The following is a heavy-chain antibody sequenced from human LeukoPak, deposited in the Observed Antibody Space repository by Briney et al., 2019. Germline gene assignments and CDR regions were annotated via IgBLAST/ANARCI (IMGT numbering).Heavy chain of an antibody. CDR3: ARVGEFDFDY. CDR2: ISSSSSTI. CDR1: GFTVSNNY. V-gene: IGHV3-48*01. D-gene: IGHD3-10*01. Sequence: GGSLRLSCAASGFTVSNNYMMWVRQAPGKGLEWVSYISSSSSTIYYADSVKGRFTISRDNAKNSLYLQMNSLRAEDTAVYYCARVGEFDFDYWGQGTLVTVSS. J-gene: IGHJ4*02.